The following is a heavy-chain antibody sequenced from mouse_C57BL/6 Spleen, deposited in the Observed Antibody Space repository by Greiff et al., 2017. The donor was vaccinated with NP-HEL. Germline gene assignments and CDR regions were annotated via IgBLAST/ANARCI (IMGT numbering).Heavy chain of an antibody. CDR3: ASSDWFAY. J-gene: IGHJ3*01. CDR2: IRNKANGYTT. V-gene: IGHV7-3*01. Sequence: EVKLMESGGGLVQPGGSLSLSCAASGFTFTDYYMSWVRQPPGKALEWLGFIRNKANGYTTEYSASVKGRFTISRDNSQSILYLQMNALRAEDSATYYCASSDWFAYWGQGTLVTVSA. CDR1: GFTFTDYY.